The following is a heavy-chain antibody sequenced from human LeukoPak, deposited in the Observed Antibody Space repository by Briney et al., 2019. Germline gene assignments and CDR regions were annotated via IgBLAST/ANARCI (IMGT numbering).Heavy chain of an antibody. V-gene: IGHV4-39*02. Sequence: GSLRLSCAASGLTVSSNYMSWVRQPPGKGLEWIGSICSGGNTCYNPSLGSRVTIFADSSKNQFSLQLTSVTAADTAVYYCARDGPWKSDCWGQGTLVTVSS. CDR2: ICSGGNT. CDR3: ARDGPWKSDC. CDR1: GLTVSSNY. J-gene: IGHJ4*02. D-gene: IGHD1-1*01.